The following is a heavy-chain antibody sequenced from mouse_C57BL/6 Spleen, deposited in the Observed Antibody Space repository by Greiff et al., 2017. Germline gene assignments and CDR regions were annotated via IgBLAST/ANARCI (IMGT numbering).Heavy chain of an antibody. Sequence: VQLQQPGAELVKPGASVKLSCKASGYTFTSYWMQWVKQRPGQGLEWIGEIDPSDSYTNYNQKFKGKATLTVDKSSSTAYMQLSSLTSEDSAVYYCARRRGVTTVVAPFDYWGQGTTLTVSS. V-gene: IGHV1-50*01. D-gene: IGHD1-1*01. J-gene: IGHJ2*01. CDR2: IDPSDSYT. CDR1: GYTFTSYW. CDR3: ARRRGVTTVVAPFDY.